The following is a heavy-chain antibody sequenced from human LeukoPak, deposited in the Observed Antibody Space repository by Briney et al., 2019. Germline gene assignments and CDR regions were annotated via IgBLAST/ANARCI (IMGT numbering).Heavy chain of an antibody. J-gene: IGHJ5*02. CDR3: ARAPLGMVRGPMEDP. Sequence: PSGTLSLTCAVSGGSISSSDWWSWVRQPPGKGLEWIGEIYHSGSTNYNPSLKSRVTISVDKSKNQFSLKLSSVTAEDTAVYYCARAPLGMVRGPMEDPWGQGTLVTVSS. D-gene: IGHD3-10*01. CDR2: IYHSGST. V-gene: IGHV4-4*02. CDR1: GGSISSSDW.